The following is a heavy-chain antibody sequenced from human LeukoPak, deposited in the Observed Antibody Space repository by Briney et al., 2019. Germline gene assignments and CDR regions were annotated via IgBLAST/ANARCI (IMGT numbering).Heavy chain of an antibody. Sequence: GASVKVSCKASGGTFSSYVISWVRQAPGQGLEWMGWISADNGNTHYAQKLQGRVSMTTETSTTTAYMELRSLRSDDTAVYFCAREYGMGWFDPWGQGTLVTVSS. D-gene: IGHD1-1*01. CDR3: AREYGMGWFDP. CDR2: ISADNGNT. CDR1: GGTFSSYV. J-gene: IGHJ5*02. V-gene: IGHV1-18*01.